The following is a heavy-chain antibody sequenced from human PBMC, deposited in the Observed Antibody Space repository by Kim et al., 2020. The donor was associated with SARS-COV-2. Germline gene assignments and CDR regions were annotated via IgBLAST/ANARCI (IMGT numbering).Heavy chain of an antibody. D-gene: IGHD4-17*01. CDR1: GGSISSYY. CDR3: ARGSTTPLNWFDP. V-gene: IGHV4-59*13. J-gene: IGHJ5*02. CDR2: IFYSGST. Sequence: SETLSLTCTVSGGSISSYYWSWIRQPPGKGLEWIGHIFYSGSTNYNPSLKSRVTISVDTSKNQLSLKLSSVTAADTAEYYCARGSTTPLNWFDPWGQGTLVTVSS.